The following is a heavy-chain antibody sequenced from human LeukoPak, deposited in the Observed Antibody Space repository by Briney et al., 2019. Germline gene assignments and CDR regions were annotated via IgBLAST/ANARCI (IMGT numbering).Heavy chain of an antibody. D-gene: IGHD1-7*01. J-gene: IGHJ4*02. V-gene: IGHV1-46*01. CDR2: INPGGGST. CDR1: GYTFTSYY. CDR3: ARTYNWNYIVSS. Sequence: GASVKVSCKASGYTFTSYYMHWVRQAPGQGLEWMGIINPGGGSTSYAQKFQGRVTMTRDTSTSTVYMELSSLRSEDTAVYYCARTYNWNYIVSSWGQGTLVTVSS.